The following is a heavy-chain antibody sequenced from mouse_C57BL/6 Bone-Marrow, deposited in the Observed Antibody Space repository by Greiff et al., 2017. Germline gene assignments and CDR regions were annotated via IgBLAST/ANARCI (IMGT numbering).Heavy chain of an antibody. J-gene: IGHJ1*03. CDR1: GYTFTSYW. V-gene: IGHV1-69*01. CDR3: ASSGHYYGSSYGFFGV. CDR2: IDPSDSYT. D-gene: IGHD1-1*01. Sequence: QVQLQQPGAELVMPGASVKLSCKASGYTFTSYWMHWVKQRPGQGLEWIGEIDPSDSYTNYKQKFKGKSTLTVDKSSSTAYMQLSSLTSEGSAVYYCASSGHYYGSSYGFFGVWGTGTTVTVSS.